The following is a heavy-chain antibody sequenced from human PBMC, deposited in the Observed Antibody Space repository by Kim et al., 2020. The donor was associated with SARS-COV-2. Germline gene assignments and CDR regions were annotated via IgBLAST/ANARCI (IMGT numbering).Heavy chain of an antibody. D-gene: IGHD3-10*01. J-gene: IGHJ4*02. CDR3: ARGRSYYYGSGSYYGPDY. CDR2: INHSGST. V-gene: IGHV4-34*01. CDR1: GGSFSGYY. Sequence: SETLSLTCAVYGGSFSGYYWSWIRQPPGKGLEWIGEINHSGSTNYNPSLKSRVTISVDTSKNQFSLKLSSVTAADTAVYYCARGRSYYYGSGSYYGPDYWGQGTLVTVSS.